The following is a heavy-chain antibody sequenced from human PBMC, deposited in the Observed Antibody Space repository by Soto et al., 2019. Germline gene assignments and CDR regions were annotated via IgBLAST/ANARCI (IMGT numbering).Heavy chain of an antibody. V-gene: IGHV3-23*01. CDR1: GFSFSSYA. CDR2: ISTFGGST. Sequence: GGSLRLSSAASGFSFSSYAMSWVRQAPGKGLEWVASISTFGGSTYYADSVKGRFTISRDNSKNTLYLQMNSLRAEDTDVFYWAKDGVGPTVHFQHWGQGTLVTVSS. J-gene: IGHJ1*01. CDR3: AKDGVGPTVHFQH. D-gene: IGHD1-26*01.